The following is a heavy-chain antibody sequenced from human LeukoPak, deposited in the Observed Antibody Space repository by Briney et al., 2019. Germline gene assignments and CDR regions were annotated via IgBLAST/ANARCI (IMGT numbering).Heavy chain of an antibody. CDR3: ARGYDSGGYY. V-gene: IGHV3-66*01. Sequence: PGGSLRRSCAGSGCTLSSHYRCLGRKAPGGGLQWVSIIYSGSGTYYPDSVKGRFTISRDKSKNTLYLQMTSLRAEDTAVYYYARGYDSGGYYWGQGTLVTVSS. D-gene: IGHD3-22*01. CDR1: GCTLSSHY. J-gene: IGHJ4*02. CDR2: IYSGSGT.